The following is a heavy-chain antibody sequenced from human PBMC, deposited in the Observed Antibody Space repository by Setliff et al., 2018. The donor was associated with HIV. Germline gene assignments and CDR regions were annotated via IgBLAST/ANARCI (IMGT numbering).Heavy chain of an antibody. D-gene: IGHD2-15*01. CDR1: GFTFSSCA. J-gene: IGHJ4*01. V-gene: IGHV3-21*04. CDR3: AKDGISGGAYPPYYFDY. CDR2: ISSSSSYI. Sequence: GGSLRLSCAASGFTFSSCAMSWVRQAPRKGLEWVSSISSSSSYIYYADSVKGRFTISRDNAKNSLYLQMNSLRVEDTAVYYCAKDGISGGAYPPYYFDYWGYGTLVTVSS.